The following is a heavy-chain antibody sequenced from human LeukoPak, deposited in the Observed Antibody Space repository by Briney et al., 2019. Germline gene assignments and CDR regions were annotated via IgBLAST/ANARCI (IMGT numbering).Heavy chain of an antibody. Sequence: PGGSLRLSCAASGFTFSNHAMNWVRHPPGKRLEWVSIIGNNGGGIHYADSVKGRFTISRDNFKNALYLQMNSLRVEDTAVYYCAIDPNWGTHSWGQGVLVTVSS. CDR1: GFTFSNHA. J-gene: IGHJ4*02. CDR3: AIDPNWGTHS. CDR2: IGNNGGGI. D-gene: IGHD7-27*01. V-gene: IGHV3-23*01.